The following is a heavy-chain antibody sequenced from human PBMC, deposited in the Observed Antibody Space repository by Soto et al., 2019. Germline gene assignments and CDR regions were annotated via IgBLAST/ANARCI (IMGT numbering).Heavy chain of an antibody. CDR3: ARDVYYGDYFDY. CDR2: INPNTGAT. D-gene: IGHD4-17*01. Sequence: QVQLVQSGAEVKKPGASVKVSCKPSGYTFTAYQIHWVRQVPGQGLEWMGWINPNTGATNYAQKFQGWVTMTRVTSISPAYMELSSLKSDDTAVYYCARDVYYGDYFDYWGQGTLVTVSS. J-gene: IGHJ4*02. V-gene: IGHV1-2*04. CDR1: GYTFTAYQ.